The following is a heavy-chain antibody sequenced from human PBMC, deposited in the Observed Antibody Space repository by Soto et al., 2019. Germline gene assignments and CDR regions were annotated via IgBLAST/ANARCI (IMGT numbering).Heavy chain of an antibody. CDR3: ATVGRGSWTEF. D-gene: IGHD6-13*01. CDR2: LSNSGGVI. CDR1: GFTFSRYA. V-gene: IGHV3-23*01. J-gene: IGHJ4*02. Sequence: VQLLESGGGLVQPGESLRLSCAASGFTFSRYAMSWVRQAPGRGLEWVSSLSNSGGVIYYGESVKGRFTNSRDNSKSTLYLQMINLRAEDTAVYYCATVGRGSWTEFWGQGTLVTVSS.